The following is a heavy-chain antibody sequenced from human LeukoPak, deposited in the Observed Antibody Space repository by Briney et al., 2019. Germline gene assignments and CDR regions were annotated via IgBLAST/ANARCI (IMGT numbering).Heavy chain of an antibody. CDR3: ARDGYSGYDSIQLWFCLDY. Sequence: ASVKVSCKASGYTFTGYYMHWVRQAPGQGLEWMGWINPNSGGTNYAQKFQDRVTITRDTSISTAYMELSRLRSDDTAVYYCARDGYSGYDSIQLWFCLDYWGQGTLVTVSS. V-gene: IGHV1-2*02. D-gene: IGHD5-12*01. CDR2: INPNSGGT. CDR1: GYTFTGYY. J-gene: IGHJ4*02.